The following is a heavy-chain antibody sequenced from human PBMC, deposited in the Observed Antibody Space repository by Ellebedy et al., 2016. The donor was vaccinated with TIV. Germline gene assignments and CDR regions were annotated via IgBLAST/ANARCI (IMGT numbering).Heavy chain of an antibody. CDR3: ARDRRYHHGSESPSIDH. J-gene: IGHJ4*02. D-gene: IGHD3-10*01. Sequence: PGGSLRLSCAASGFTFSSYWMSWVRQAPGKGLEWVAVISYDGSIKYHADSVKGRFTISRDNSKNTLSLQMNSLRGADTAVYYCARDRRYHHGSESPSIDHWGQGTLVTVSS. CDR2: ISYDGSIK. CDR1: GFTFSSYW. V-gene: IGHV3-30-3*01.